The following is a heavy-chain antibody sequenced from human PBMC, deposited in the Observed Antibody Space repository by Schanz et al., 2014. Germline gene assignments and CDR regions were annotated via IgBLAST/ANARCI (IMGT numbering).Heavy chain of an antibody. Sequence: QVQLVQSGAEVKKPGASVKVSCKASGYTFTRSGISWVRQAPGQGLEWMGWIGGSDGNTNFAQKFQGRVPMTTDTSTSTVYMELRSLTSDDSAVYYCARDRDQWDGNYLDYWGQGTLVTVSS. V-gene: IGHV1-18*01. J-gene: IGHJ4*02. D-gene: IGHD1-26*01. CDR3: ARDRDQWDGNYLDY. CDR2: IGGSDGNT. CDR1: GYTFTRSG.